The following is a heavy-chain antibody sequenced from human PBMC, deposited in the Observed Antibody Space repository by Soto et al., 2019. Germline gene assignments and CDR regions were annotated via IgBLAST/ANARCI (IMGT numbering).Heavy chain of an antibody. Sequence: VGSLRLSCSASGFTFSSYAMHWVRQAPGKGLEYVSAISSNGGSTYYADSVEGRFTISRDNSKNTLYLQMSSLRAEDTAVYYCVKGEVDTAMAYWGQGTLVTVSS. J-gene: IGHJ4*02. D-gene: IGHD5-18*01. V-gene: IGHV3-64D*06. CDR1: GFTFSSYA. CDR2: ISSNGGST. CDR3: VKGEVDTAMAY.